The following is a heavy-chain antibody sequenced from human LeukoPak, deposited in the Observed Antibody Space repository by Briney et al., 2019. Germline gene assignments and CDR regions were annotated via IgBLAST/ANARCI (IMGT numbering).Heavy chain of an antibody. CDR3: AREPRYSYGFDY. V-gene: IGHV3-21*01. Sequence: PGGSLRLSCAASGFTFSSYRMNWVRQAPGKGLQWVSSISSSSSYIYYADSVKGRFTISRDNAKNSLYLQMNSLRAEDTAVYYCAREPRYSYGFDYWGQGTLVTVSS. CDR1: GFTFSSYR. CDR2: ISSSSSYI. J-gene: IGHJ4*02. D-gene: IGHD5-18*01.